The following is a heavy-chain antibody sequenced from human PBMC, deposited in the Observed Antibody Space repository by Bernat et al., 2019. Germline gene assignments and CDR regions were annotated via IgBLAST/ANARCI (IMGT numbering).Heavy chain of an antibody. D-gene: IGHD2-15*01. V-gene: IGHV3-30*18. CDR3: AKEVGYCSGGSCYYYYGMDV. CDR1: GFTFSSYA. J-gene: IGHJ6*02. CDR2: ISYDGSNR. Sequence: VQLLESGGGLVQPGGSLRLSCAASGFTFSSYAMSWVRQAPGKGLEWVAVISYDGSNRYDADSVKGRFNISRDNSKNTLYLQMNSLRAEDTAVYYCAKEVGYCSGGSCYYYYGMDVWGQGTTVTVSS.